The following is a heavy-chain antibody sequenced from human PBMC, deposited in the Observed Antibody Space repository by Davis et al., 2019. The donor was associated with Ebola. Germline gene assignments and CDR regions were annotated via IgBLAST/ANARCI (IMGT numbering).Heavy chain of an antibody. CDR2: IYTSGST. Sequence: SETLSLTCTVSGGSISSGSYYWSWIRQPAGKGLEWIGHIYTSGSTNYNPSLKSRVTMSVDTSKNQFSLKLSSVTAADTAVYYCAGSGSYYIADDYWGQGTLVTVSS. D-gene: IGHD1-26*01. V-gene: IGHV4-61*09. J-gene: IGHJ4*02. CDR3: AGSGSYYIADDY. CDR1: GGSISSGSYY.